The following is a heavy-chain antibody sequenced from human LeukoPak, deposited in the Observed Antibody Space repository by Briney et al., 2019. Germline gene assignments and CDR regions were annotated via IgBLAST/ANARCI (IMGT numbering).Heavy chain of an antibody. CDR2: MKQSGTP. D-gene: IGHD3-10*01. Sequence: KPSETLSLTCAVYGGSFSAFHWNWIRQSPAKGLEWLGEMKQSGTPRYNPSLQSRVTISVGKSKNQFSLNVRSVTAADTAVYYCASRPFLYGFRTYFDNWAQGTLVTVSS. CDR3: ASRPFLYGFRTYFDN. CDR1: GGSFSAFH. J-gene: IGHJ4*02. V-gene: IGHV4-34*01.